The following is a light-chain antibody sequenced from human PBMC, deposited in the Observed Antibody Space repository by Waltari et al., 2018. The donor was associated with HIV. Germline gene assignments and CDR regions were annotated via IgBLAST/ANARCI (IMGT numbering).Light chain of an antibody. Sequence: EIVLTQSPDTLSLSLGERATLSCRASQSVSTSLAWYQQKPGQAPRLLIYDASKRATGGPARVSGSWSWTDFTLTISSLETEDFGVYFCQQRSDWYALTFGGGTKVEIK. V-gene: IGKV3-11*01. CDR2: DAS. CDR1: QSVSTS. CDR3: QQRSDWYALT. J-gene: IGKJ4*01.